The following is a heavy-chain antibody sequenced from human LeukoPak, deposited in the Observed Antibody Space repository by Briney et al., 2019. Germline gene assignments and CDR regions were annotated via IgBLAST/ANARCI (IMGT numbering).Heavy chain of an antibody. D-gene: IGHD1-7*01. J-gene: IGHJ4*02. CDR1: GYSITGGYY. CDR3: ARDKGWNYDY. V-gene: IGHV4-38-2*02. Sequence: SETLSLTCAVSGYSITGGYYWGWIRQSPGKGLEWIGSIYHTGSTFYNPSLESRVTLSVDTSSNQFSLTVRSVTAADTALYYCARDKGWNYDYWGQGSLVTVSS. CDR2: IYHTGST.